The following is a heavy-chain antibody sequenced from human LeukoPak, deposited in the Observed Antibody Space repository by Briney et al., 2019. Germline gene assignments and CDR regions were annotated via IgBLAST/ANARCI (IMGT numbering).Heavy chain of an antibody. CDR2: INSDGTGT. CDR1: GFTFSSYW. Sequence: GGSLRLSCAASGFTFSSYWMHWVRQSPGKGLVWVSRINSDGTGTTYADSVKDRFTISRDNAKNSLYLQVNSLRAEDTAVYYCAREHCGATSCSYFDYWGQGTLVTVSS. CDR3: AREHCGATSCSYFDY. D-gene: IGHD2-2*01. V-gene: IGHV3-74*01. J-gene: IGHJ4*02.